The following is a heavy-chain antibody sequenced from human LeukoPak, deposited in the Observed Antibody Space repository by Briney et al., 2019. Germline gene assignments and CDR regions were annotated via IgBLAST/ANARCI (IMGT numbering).Heavy chain of an antibody. J-gene: IGHJ4*02. CDR2: ISYDGSNK. CDR1: GFTFSSYA. CDR3: ARGDSSGSGSPFDY. D-gene: IGHD3-22*01. Sequence: GGSLRLSCAASGFTFSSYAMHWVRQAPGKGLEWVAVISYDGSNKYYADSVKGRFTISRDNSKNTLYLQMNSLRAEDTAVYYCARGDSSGSGSPFDYWGQGTLVTVSS. V-gene: IGHV3-30*04.